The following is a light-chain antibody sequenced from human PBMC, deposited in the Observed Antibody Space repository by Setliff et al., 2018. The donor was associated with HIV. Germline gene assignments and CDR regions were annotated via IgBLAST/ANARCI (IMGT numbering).Light chain of an antibody. V-gene: IGLV2-14*01. CDR1: SSDVGLYNF. CDR3: SSFRTSRKFV. CDR2: DVT. J-gene: IGLJ1*01. Sequence: QSALAQPASVSVSPGQSITISCTGTSSDVGLYNFVSWYQQHPGKVPKLIIYDVTNRPSGISHRFSGAKSGNTASLTISGIQADDEADYYCSSFRTSRKFVFGTGTKV.